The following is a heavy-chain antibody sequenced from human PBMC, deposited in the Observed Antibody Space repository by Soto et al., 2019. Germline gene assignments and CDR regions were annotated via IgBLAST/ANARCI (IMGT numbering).Heavy chain of an antibody. D-gene: IGHD3-22*01. CDR1: GFTFSSYA. V-gene: IGHV3-23*01. CDR2: ISGSGGST. Sequence: GGSLRLSCAASGFTFSSYAMSWVRQAPGKGLEWVSAISGSGGSTYYADSVKGRFTISRDNSKNTLYLQMNSLRAEDTAVYYCAKGRRAYCYDSSGHALDYWGQGTLVTVSS. CDR3: AKGRRAYCYDSSGHALDY. J-gene: IGHJ4*02.